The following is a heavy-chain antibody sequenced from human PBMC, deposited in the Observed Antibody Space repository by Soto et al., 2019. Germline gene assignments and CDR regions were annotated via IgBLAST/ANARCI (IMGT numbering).Heavy chain of an antibody. J-gene: IGHJ6*02. CDR3: ARDPGEKVTTITNYYGMDV. Sequence: PGESLKISCKGSGYSFTSYWIGWVRQMPGKGLEWMGIIYPGDSDTRYSPSFQGQVTISADKSISTAYLQWSSLKASDTAMYYCARDPGEKVTTITNYYGMDVWGQGTTVTVSS. CDR1: GYSFTSYW. D-gene: IGHD5-12*01. CDR2: IYPGDSDT. V-gene: IGHV5-51*01.